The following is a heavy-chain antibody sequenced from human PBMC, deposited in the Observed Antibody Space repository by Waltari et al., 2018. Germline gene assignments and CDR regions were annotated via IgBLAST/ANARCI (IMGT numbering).Heavy chain of an antibody. CDR2: IYYSGRT. D-gene: IGHD4-4*01. CDR1: GGAISRSTYY. V-gene: IGHV4-39*01. J-gene: IGHJ4*02. Sequence: QLQLQESGPGLVKPSETLSLTCPVSGGAISRSTYYWGWIRQPPGKGLEWIGRIYYSGRTYYNPSLKSRVTISVDTSKNQFSLKLSSVTAADTAVYYCARLRNSNYGDYWGQGTLVTVSS. CDR3: ARLRNSNYGDY.